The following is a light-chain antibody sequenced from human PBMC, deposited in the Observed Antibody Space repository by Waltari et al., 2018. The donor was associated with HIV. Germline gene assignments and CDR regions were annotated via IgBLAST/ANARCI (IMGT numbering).Light chain of an antibody. Sequence: EIVLTRSPRTLSLSPGERATLSCRASQTISSMSLAWYQQKPGQAPRLVISGASYRATGFPDRFSGSGSGTDFTLTIHRLEPEGCAVYYCQQYGTFPRTFGQGTKVEIK. V-gene: IGKV3-20*01. CDR2: GAS. CDR3: QQYGTFPRT. CDR1: QTISSMS. J-gene: IGKJ1*01.